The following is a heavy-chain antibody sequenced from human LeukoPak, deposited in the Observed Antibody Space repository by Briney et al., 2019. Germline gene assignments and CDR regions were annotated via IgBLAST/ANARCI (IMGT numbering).Heavy chain of an antibody. Sequence: GGSLRLSCAASGFIFSDYSMKWVRQAPGKGPEWVSSISSGSAYISYADSLKGRFTISRDNAKNSLYLQMNSLRAEDTAVYYCAIDSYCSGGSCYSRGLDYWGQGTLVTVSS. CDR1: GFIFSDYS. CDR2: ISSGSAYI. V-gene: IGHV3-21*01. CDR3: AIDSYCSGGSCYSRGLDY. J-gene: IGHJ4*02. D-gene: IGHD2-15*01.